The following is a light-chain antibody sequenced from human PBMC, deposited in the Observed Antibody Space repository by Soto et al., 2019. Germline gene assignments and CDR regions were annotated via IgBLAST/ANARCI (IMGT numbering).Light chain of an antibody. J-gene: IGKJ2*01. V-gene: IGKV1-33*01. CDR3: LQHGGLPI. CDR1: QDIRKS. CDR2: DAS. Sequence: QMTQSPSSLSGSVGDRVTITCQASQDIRKSLNWFQQKPGKAPKLLINDASNLETGVPSRFSAGGYGTDFTLTISSLQPEDSATYYCLQHGGLPIFGQGTKLEIK.